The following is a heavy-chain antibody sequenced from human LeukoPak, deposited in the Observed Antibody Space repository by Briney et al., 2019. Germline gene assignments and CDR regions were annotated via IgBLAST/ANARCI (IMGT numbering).Heavy chain of an antibody. CDR1: GGSISGYY. J-gene: IGHJ3*01. CDR3: ARPKGTTSNAFDV. D-gene: IGHD1-7*01. Sequence: SETLSLTCTVSGGSISGYYWSWIRQPPGEGLEWIEYIYYSGNTNYNPSLKSRVTISIDTSKNQFSLQLTSVTAADTALYYCARPKGTTSNAFDVWGQGTMVTVSS. V-gene: IGHV4-59*01. CDR2: IYYSGNT.